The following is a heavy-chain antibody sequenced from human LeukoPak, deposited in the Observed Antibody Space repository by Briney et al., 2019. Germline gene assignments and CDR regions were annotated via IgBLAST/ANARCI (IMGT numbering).Heavy chain of an antibody. CDR2: ISSSSSYI. Sequence: GGSLRLSCAASGFTFSSYSMNWVRQAPGKGLEWVSSISSSSSYIYYADSVKGRFTISRDNAKNSLYPQMNSLRAEDTAVYYCARGPRYGSGSYPADWGQGTLVTVSS. D-gene: IGHD3-10*01. CDR3: ARGPRYGSGSYPAD. J-gene: IGHJ4*02. CDR1: GFTFSSYS. V-gene: IGHV3-21*01.